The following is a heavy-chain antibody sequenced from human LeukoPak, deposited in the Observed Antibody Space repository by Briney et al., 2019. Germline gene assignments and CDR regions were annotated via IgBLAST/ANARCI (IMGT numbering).Heavy chain of an antibody. J-gene: IGHJ4*02. CDR1: GYSITNYA. D-gene: IGHD6-25*01. V-gene: IGHV7-4-1*02. CDR3: ATGGGYRFAY. CDR2: INTNTEKS. Sequence: HWASVKVSCKASGYSITNYAILWVRQAPGQGLEWMGWINTNTEKSTYAPGFTGRYVFSLDSSVNTAYLQISSLKAEDTALYYCATGGGYRFAYWGQGTLVTVSS.